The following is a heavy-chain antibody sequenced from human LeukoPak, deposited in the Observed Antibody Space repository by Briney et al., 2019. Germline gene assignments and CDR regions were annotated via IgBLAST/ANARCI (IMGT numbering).Heavy chain of an antibody. J-gene: IGHJ4*02. CDR2: INAGNGNT. CDR3: ASGYKDGYNPDY. V-gene: IGHV1-3*03. CDR1: GYTFTSYA. Sequence: ASVKVSCKASGYTFTSYAMHWVRQAPGQRLEWMGWINAGNGNTKYSQEFQGRVTITRDTSASTAYMELSSLRSEDTAVYYCASGYKDGYNPDYWGQGTLVTVSS. D-gene: IGHD5-24*01.